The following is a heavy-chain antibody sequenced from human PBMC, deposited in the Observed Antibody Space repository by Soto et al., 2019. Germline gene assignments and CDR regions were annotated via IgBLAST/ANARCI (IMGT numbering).Heavy chain of an antibody. V-gene: IGHV3-23*01. Sequence: GGSLRLSCAASGFTFSSYAMSWVRQAPGKGLEWVSAISGSGGSTYYADSVKGRFTISRDNSKNTLYLQMNSLRAEDTAVYYCAKSSTQQPNSPVDYWGQGTLVTVSS. CDR2: ISGSGGST. CDR1: GFTFSSYA. D-gene: IGHD6-13*01. CDR3: AKSSTQQPNSPVDY. J-gene: IGHJ4*02.